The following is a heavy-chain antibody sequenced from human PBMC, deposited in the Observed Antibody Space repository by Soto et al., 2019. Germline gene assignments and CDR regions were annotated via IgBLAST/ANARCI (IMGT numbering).Heavy chain of an antibody. CDR3: ARQWELSGYYYGMDV. Sequence: VSCKASGYTFTTYDINWVRQATGQGLEWMGWMSPNSGNTGYAQKFQGRVTMTRDTSISTAYMELSSLRSDDTAVYYCARQWELSGYYYGMDVWDQGTPLTVYS. CDR2: MSPNSGNT. V-gene: IGHV1-8*01. J-gene: IGHJ6*02. D-gene: IGHD1-26*01. CDR1: GYTFTTYD.